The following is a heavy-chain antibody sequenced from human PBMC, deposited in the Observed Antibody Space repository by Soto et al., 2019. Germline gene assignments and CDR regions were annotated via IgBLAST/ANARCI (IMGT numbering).Heavy chain of an antibody. CDR1: GFTFSTYT. V-gene: IGHV3-21*01. CDR3: ARDYGKLNP. D-gene: IGHD2-15*01. J-gene: IGHJ5*02. Sequence: EVQLVESGGGLVKPGGSLRLSCAASGFTFSTYTMNWVRQAPGKGLEWVSSISSGSNYIDYAGSVKGRFTISRDNAKNSLYLQMNSLRAEDTALYYCARDYGKLNPWGQGTLVTVSS. CDR2: ISSGSNYI.